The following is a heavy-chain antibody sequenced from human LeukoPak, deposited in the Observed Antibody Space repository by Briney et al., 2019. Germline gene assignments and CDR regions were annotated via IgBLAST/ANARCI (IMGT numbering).Heavy chain of an antibody. CDR3: AREGTQYYYDSSGYYD. D-gene: IGHD3-22*01. CDR1: GYTFTGYY. J-gene: IGHJ4*02. Sequence: ASVKASCKASGYTFTGYYMHWVRQAPGQGLEWMGWINPNSGGTNYAQKFQGRVTMTRDTSISTAYMELSRLRSDDTAVYYCAREGTQYYYDSSGYYDWGQGTLVTVSS. CDR2: INPNSGGT. V-gene: IGHV1-2*02.